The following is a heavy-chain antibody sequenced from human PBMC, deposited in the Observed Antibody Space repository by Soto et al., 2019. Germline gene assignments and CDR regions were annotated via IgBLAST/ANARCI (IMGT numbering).Heavy chain of an antibody. V-gene: IGHV1-69*01. CDR3: ASSPTVIVVVPAARLANYYYYGMDV. CDR1: GGTFSSYA. D-gene: IGHD2-2*01. Sequence: QVQLVQSGAEVKKPGSSVKVSCKASGGTFSSYAISWVRQAPGQGLEWMGGIIPIFGTANYAQKFQGRVTITADESTSTAYMELSSLRSEDTAVYYCASSPTVIVVVPAARLANYYYYGMDVWGQGTTVTVSS. J-gene: IGHJ6*02. CDR2: IIPIFGTA.